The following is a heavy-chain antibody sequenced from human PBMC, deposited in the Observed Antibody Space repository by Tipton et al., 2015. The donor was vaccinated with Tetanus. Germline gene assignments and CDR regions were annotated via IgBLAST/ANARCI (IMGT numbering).Heavy chain of an antibody. CDR2: ISYDGSNK. CDR1: GFTFSSYG. Sequence: SLRLSCAASGFTFSSYGMHWVRQAPGKGLEWVAVISYDGSNKYYADSVKGRFTISRDNSKNTLYLQMNSLRAEDTAVYYCVRDDVWAFDIWGQGTMVTVSS. CDR3: VRDDVWAFDI. D-gene: IGHD3/OR15-3a*01. V-gene: IGHV3-30*03. J-gene: IGHJ3*02.